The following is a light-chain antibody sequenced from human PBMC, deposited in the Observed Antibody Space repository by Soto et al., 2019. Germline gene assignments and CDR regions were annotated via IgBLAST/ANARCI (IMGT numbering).Light chain of an antibody. Sequence: DIQMTQSPSTLSVSVGDRVTITCRASQSVSWWLAWYQQKPGKGPKLLIYDASSLQSGVPSRFSGSGSGTEFTLTSSSLQPEDFGTYYCQQYNGDSYTFGQGTKLEI. CDR2: DAS. J-gene: IGKJ2*01. CDR3: QQYNGDSYT. V-gene: IGKV1-5*01. CDR1: QSVSWW.